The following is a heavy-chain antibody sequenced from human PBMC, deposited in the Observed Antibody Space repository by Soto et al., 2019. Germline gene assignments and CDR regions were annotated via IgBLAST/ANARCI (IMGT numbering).Heavy chain of an antibody. CDR2: IYYSGST. Sequence: PWETLSLTCTVSGGSISSGGYYWSWIRQHPGKGLEWIGYIYYSGSTYYNPSLKSRVTISVDTSKNQFSLKLSSVTAADTAVYYCAREGQQLPNWFDPWGQGTLVTVS. CDR1: GGSISSGGYY. CDR3: AREGQQLPNWFDP. J-gene: IGHJ5*02. D-gene: IGHD6-13*01. V-gene: IGHV4-31*03.